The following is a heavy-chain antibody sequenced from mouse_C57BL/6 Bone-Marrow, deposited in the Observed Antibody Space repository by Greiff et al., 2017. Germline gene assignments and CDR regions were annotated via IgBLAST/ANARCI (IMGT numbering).Heavy chain of an antibody. CDR2: ISDGGSYT. V-gene: IGHV5-4*01. CDR3: AREGIYYDYGPAWFAY. D-gene: IGHD2-4*01. J-gene: IGHJ3*01. Sequence: DVKLVESGGGLVKPGGSLKLSCAASGFTFSSYAMSWVRQTPEKRLEWVATISDGGSYTYYPDNVKGRFTISRDNAKNNLYLQMSHLKSEDTAMYYCAREGIYYDYGPAWFAYWGQGTLVTVSA. CDR1: GFTFSSYA.